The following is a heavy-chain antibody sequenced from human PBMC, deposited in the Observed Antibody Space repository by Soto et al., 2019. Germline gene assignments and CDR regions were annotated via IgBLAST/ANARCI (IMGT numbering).Heavy chain of an antibody. Sequence: PGGSLRLSCAASGFNFNSYTINWVRQAPGKRLEWLSSISSSGYIFSTDSVRGRFTTSRDNAKNSVYLQINILGAEDTAVYFCAVDCSGGSCYPGMDVWGQGTTVTVSS. CDR1: GFNFNSYT. CDR2: ISSSGYI. CDR3: AVDCSGGSCYPGMDV. J-gene: IGHJ6*02. V-gene: IGHV3-21*01. D-gene: IGHD2-15*01.